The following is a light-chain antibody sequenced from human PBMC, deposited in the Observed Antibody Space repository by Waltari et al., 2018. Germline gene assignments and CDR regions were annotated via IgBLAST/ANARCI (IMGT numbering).Light chain of an antibody. CDR3: QQYYSPLT. V-gene: IGKV4-1*01. CDR1: QSLLYSSNNTNY. Sequence: DIVMTQSPDSLAVSLGERVTIHCKSSQSLLYSSNNTNYLAWYQQKPGQPPKLLIYWASTRESGVPDRFSGSGSGTDFTLTINSLQAEDVAIYYCQQYYSPLTFGGGTEVEIK. J-gene: IGKJ4*01. CDR2: WAS.